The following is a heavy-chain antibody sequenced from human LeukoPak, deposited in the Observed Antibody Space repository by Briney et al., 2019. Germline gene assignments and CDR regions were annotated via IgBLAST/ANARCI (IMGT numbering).Heavy chain of an antibody. Sequence: PGGSLRLSCTASGFSFSTYSMNWVRQAPGKGLEWVSLISGDGGSTYYADSVKGRFTISRDNSKNSLYLQMNSLRTEDTALYYCAKDTYDILTGYSIYYYYYGMDVWGQGTTVTVSS. CDR3: AKDTYDILTGYSIYYYYYGMDV. J-gene: IGHJ6*02. CDR1: GFSFSTYS. V-gene: IGHV3-43*02. D-gene: IGHD3-9*01. CDR2: ISGDGGST.